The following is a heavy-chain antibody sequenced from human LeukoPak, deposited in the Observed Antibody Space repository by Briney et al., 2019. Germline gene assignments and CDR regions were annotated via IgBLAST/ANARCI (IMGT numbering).Heavy chain of an antibody. CDR3: ARDSSDWYPLDY. D-gene: IGHD6-19*01. Sequence: GGSLRLSCAASGFTFSSYSMNWVRQAPGKGLEWVSSISSSSSYIYYADSVKGRFTISRDNAKNSLYLQMNSLRAEDTAVYYCARDSSDWYPLDYWGQGTLVTVSS. V-gene: IGHV3-21*01. CDR2: ISSSSSYI. J-gene: IGHJ4*02. CDR1: GFTFSSYS.